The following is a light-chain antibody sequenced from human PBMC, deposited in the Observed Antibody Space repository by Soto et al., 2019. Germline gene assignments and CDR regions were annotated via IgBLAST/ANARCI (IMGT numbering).Light chain of an antibody. CDR3: SSYTSTSKV. J-gene: IGLJ1*01. V-gene: IGLV2-14*01. CDR1: SSDVGGYNY. CDR2: EVS. Sequence: SALTQPASVSGYPGQSITISCTGNSSDVGGYNYVSWYKQHPGKAPKLMIYEVSNRPSGVSNRFSGSKSGNTASLTISGLQAEDEDDYYFSSYTSTSKVFGPATQVTVL.